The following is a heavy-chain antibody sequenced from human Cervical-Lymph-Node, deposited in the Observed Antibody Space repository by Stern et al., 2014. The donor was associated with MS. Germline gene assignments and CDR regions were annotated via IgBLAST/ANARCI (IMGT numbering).Heavy chain of an antibody. CDR2: LVPIFGTT. J-gene: IGHJ6*02. Sequence: VQLLESGAEVKNPASAVKVSCKAYGGSFGTDEISWVRQVPGQGLEWMGGLVPIFGTTTYATKFQDRVKITPDRSTTTAYMELSSLRYEDTAVYYCDRDVGSQRLFDTRKYYPLDVWGQGTTVTVSS. V-gene: IGHV1-69*01. CDR1: GGSFGTDE. CDR3: DRDVGSQRLFDTRKYYPLDV. D-gene: IGHD1-26*01.